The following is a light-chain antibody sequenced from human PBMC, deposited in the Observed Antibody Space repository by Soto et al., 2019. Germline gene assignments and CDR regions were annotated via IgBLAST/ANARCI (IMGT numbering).Light chain of an antibody. J-gene: IGLJ2*01. V-gene: IGLV2-14*01. Sequence: QSVLTQSASVSGSPGQSITISCTGTSSDVGGYNYVSWYQQHPGKAPKLMIYDVSNRPSGVSNRFSGSKSGNTASLTISGHQSEDEADYYCSSYTSSSTLEVFGGGTKVTVL. CDR3: SSYTSSSTLEV. CDR2: DVS. CDR1: SSDVGGYNY.